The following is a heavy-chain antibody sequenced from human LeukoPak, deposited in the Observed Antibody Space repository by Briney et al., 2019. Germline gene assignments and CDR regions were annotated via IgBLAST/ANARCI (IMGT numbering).Heavy chain of an antibody. Sequence: SETLSLTCAVYGGSFSGYYWSWIRQPPGKGLEWIGEINHSGSTNYNPSLKSRVTISVDTSKNQFSLKLSSVTAADTAVYYCARLRNHYDILTGYYSRRLIYYFDYWGQGTLVTVSS. J-gene: IGHJ4*02. D-gene: IGHD3-9*01. CDR3: ARLRNHYDILTGYYSRRLIYYFDY. CDR2: INHSGST. CDR1: GGSFSGYY. V-gene: IGHV4-34*01.